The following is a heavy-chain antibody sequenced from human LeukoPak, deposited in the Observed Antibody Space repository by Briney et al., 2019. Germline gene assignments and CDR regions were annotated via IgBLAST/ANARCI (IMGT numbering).Heavy chain of an antibody. CDR2: TYYRSKWFN. D-gene: IGHD3-16*02. J-gene: IGHJ4*02. V-gene: IGHV6-1*01. CDR3: AREYLGGYLIY. Sequence: SQTLSLTCAISGESVSSNIAAWTWIRQSPSRGLEWLGRTYYRSKWFNDYAVSVKSRITINPNTSKNQFFLQLNSVTPGDTAVYYCAREYLGGYLIYWGQGTLVTVSS. CDR1: GESVSSNIAA.